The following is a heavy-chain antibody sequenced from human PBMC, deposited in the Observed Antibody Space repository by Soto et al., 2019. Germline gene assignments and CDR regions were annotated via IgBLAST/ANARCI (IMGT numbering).Heavy chain of an antibody. J-gene: IGHJ4*02. Sequence: ASVKVSCKASGYIFTTYAMHWVRQAPGQRLEWMGWINVGNGNTKYSQSLQGRVTITRDTSASTAYMELTSLTSEDTAVYYCVRDMQLWRLDSWGQGTLVTVSS. CDR3: VRDMQLWRLDS. CDR2: INVGNGNT. CDR1: GYIFTTYA. D-gene: IGHD2-21*01. V-gene: IGHV1-3*01.